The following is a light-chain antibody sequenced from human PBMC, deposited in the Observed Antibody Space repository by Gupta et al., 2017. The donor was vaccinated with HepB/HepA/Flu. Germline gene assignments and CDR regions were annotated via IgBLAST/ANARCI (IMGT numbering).Light chain of an antibody. CDR1: SLRSYY. CDR3: NSRDSSGNHVV. Sequence: SSELTQDPAVSVALGQTVSITCQGDSLRSYYASWYQQKPGQAPVLVIYGKNNRPSGIPDRFSGSCSGNTASLTITGAQAEDEADYYCNSRDSSGNHVVFGGGTKLTVL. CDR2: GKN. J-gene: IGLJ2*01. V-gene: IGLV3-19*01.